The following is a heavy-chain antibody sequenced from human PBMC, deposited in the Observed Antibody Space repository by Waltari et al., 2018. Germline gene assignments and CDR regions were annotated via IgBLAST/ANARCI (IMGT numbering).Heavy chain of an antibody. J-gene: IGHJ1*01. CDR3: ARDGLIVVVAATHEYFHH. CDR2: ISAYNGNT. Sequence: QVQLVQSGAEVKKPGAYVKVSCKAAGYTFTHYGISWVRQATGHGLEWMGWISAYNGNTNYAQKLQGRVTMTTDTSTSTAYMELRSLRSDDTAMYYCARDGLIVVVAATHEYFHHWGQGTLVTVSS. CDR1: GYTFTHYG. V-gene: IGHV1-18*01. D-gene: IGHD2-15*01.